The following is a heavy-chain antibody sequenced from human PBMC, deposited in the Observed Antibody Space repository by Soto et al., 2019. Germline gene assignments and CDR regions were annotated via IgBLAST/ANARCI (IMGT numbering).Heavy chain of an antibody. CDR2: IKQDGSEK. Sequence: VQLVESGGGLVQPGGSLSLSCAAFGFPFSRYWMSWLRQAPGKGLEWVANIKQDGSEKSYVDSVKGRFSISRDNAKNSLYLQMNSLRAEDTAVYFCGRDLPSISGRPGGWFDPWGQGTLVTVSS. CDR3: GRDLPSISGRPGGWFDP. V-gene: IGHV3-7*01. CDR1: GFPFSRYW. J-gene: IGHJ5*02. D-gene: IGHD6-6*01.